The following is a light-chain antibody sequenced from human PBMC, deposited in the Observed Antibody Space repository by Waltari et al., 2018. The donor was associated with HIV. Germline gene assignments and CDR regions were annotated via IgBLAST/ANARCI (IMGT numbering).Light chain of an antibody. CDR1: RSDIGGYNY. Sequence: QSTLTQPPSAPESPGQSVTLSCTGTRSDIGGYNYVSSYQQHPGNAPKPIRTEVTKRPSGRTDRFAGSKSGNTASLAVSGLQADEEALYDCSSCAPTSKFYVLFGGGTRLAV. CDR2: EVT. CDR3: SSCAPTSKFYVL. J-gene: IGLJ2*01. V-gene: IGLV2-8*01.